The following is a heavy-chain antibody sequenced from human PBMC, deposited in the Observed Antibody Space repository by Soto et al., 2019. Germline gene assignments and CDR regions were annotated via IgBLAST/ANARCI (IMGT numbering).Heavy chain of an antibody. CDR1: GFTFSSYG. CDR3: ARERRVSIAERPPDYYYGMDV. Sequence: PGGSLRLSCAASGFTFSSYGMHWVRQAPGKGLEWVAVIWYDGSNKYYADSVKGRFTISRDNSKNTLYLQMNSLRAEDTAVYYCARERRVSIAERPPDYYYGMDVWGQGTTVTVSS. V-gene: IGHV3-33*01. CDR2: IWYDGSNK. D-gene: IGHD6-6*01. J-gene: IGHJ6*02.